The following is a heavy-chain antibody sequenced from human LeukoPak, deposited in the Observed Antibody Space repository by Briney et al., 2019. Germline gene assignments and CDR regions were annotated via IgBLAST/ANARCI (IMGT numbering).Heavy chain of an antibody. Sequence: PGGSLRLSCAASGFTFSSYGMHWVRQAPGKGLEWVAFIRYDGSNKYYADSVKGRFTISRDNSKNTLYLQMNSLRAEDTAVYYCAKDQGAAGTVPNYYFDYWGQGTLVTVSS. V-gene: IGHV3-30*02. CDR3: AKDQGAAGTVPNYYFDY. CDR2: IRYDGSNK. J-gene: IGHJ4*02. CDR1: GFTFSSYG. D-gene: IGHD6-13*01.